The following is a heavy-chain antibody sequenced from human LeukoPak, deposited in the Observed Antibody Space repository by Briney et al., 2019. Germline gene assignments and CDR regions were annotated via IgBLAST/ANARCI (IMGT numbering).Heavy chain of an antibody. CDR1: GGSFSNFY. J-gene: IGHJ4*02. CDR3: ARGPYCNTSNCYPYYFDS. Sequence: SETLSLTCAIYGGSFSNFYSSWIRQTPGKGLVWIGEINHSGSTSYNPSLKSRVTMSMDTSGRQFSLRLSSVTAADAALYYCARGPYCNTSNCYPYYFDSWGQGTLVTVSS. D-gene: IGHD2-2*01. V-gene: IGHV4-34*01. CDR2: INHSGST.